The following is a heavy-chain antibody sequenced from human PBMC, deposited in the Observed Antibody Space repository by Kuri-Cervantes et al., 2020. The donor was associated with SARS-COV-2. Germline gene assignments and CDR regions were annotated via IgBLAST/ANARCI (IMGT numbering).Heavy chain of an antibody. CDR2: TYYRSKWYN. D-gene: IGHD1-26*01. Sequence: SETLSLTCAISGDSVSNIGAAWNWIRQSPWRGLEWLGRTYYRSKWYNDYSVSVKSRITINPDTSKNQFSLQLYSVTPEDTAVYYCAGHDIVGEFNYWGQGTLVTVSS. CDR1: GDSVSNIGAA. J-gene: IGHJ4*02. CDR3: AGHDIVGEFNY. V-gene: IGHV6-1*01.